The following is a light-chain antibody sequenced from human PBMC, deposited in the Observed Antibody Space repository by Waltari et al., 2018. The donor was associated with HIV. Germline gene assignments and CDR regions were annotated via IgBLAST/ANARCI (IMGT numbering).Light chain of an antibody. J-gene: IGKJ4*01. CDR2: GAS. CDR3: QQYNNWPLT. CDR1: QSVSSK. Sequence: EIVMTQSPATLSVAPGERATLSCRASQSVSSKLAWYQQKPGQAPRLLIYGASTRATGIPARFSGGGSGTEFTLTISSLQSEDFAVYYCQQYNNWPLT. V-gene: IGKV3-15*01.